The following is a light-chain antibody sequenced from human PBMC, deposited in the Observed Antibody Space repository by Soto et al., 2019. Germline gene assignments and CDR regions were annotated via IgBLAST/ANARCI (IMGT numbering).Light chain of an antibody. Sequence: QSALTQPPSASGSPGQSGTISCTGTSSDVGGYNYVSWYQQHPGKAPKLMIYDVNNRPSGISYRFSGSKSGNTASLTISGLQAEDEADYYCASYTRTTTLVFGGGTKVTVL. V-gene: IGLV2-14*01. J-gene: IGLJ2*01. CDR3: ASYTRTTTLV. CDR2: DVN. CDR1: SSDVGGYNY.